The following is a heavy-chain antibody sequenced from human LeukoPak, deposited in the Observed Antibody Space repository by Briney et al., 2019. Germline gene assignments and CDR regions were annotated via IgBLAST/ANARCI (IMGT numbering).Heavy chain of an antibody. J-gene: IGHJ6*03. CDR1: GFTFGSYA. CDR3: ARVGGSYYYYYYYMDV. Sequence: GGSLRLSCAASGFTFGSYAMNWVRQAPGKGLEWVSYISSSSSTIYYADSVKGRFTTSRDNAKNSLYLQMNSLRAEDTAVYYCARVGGSYYYYYYYMDVWGKGTTVTVSS. V-gene: IGHV3-48*01. CDR2: ISSSSSTI. D-gene: IGHD1-26*01.